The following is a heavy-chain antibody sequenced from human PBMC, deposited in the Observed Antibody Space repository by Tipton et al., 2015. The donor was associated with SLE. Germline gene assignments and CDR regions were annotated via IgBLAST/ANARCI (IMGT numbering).Heavy chain of an antibody. D-gene: IGHD6-13*01. CDR1: GGSISSYY. CDR3: ARTVSQYYSSSWFLDY. V-gene: IGHV4-59*01. Sequence: TLSLTCTVSGGSISSYYWSWIRQPPGKGLEWIGYIYYSGSTNYNPSLKSRVTISVDTSKNQFSLKLSSVTAADTAVYYCARTVSQYYSSSWFLDYWGQGTLVTVSS. CDR2: IYYSGST. J-gene: IGHJ4*02.